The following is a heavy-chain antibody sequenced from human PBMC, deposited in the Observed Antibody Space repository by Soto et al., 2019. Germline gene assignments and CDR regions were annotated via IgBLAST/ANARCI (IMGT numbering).Heavy chain of an antibody. Sequence: QVQLVQSGAEVKKPGSSVKVSCKASGGTFSSYAISWVRQAPGQGLEWMGGIIPIFGTASYAQKFQGRVTITADESTSTAYMELSSLRSEDTAVYYCARGSITMVRGVIIHDYYYYGMDVWGQGTTVTVSS. CDR1: GGTFSSYA. V-gene: IGHV1-69*01. D-gene: IGHD3-10*01. CDR3: ARGSITMVRGVIIHDYYYYGMDV. J-gene: IGHJ6*02. CDR2: IIPIFGTA.